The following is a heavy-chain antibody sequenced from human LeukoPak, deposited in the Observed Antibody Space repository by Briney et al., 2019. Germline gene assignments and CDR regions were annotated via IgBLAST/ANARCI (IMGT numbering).Heavy chain of an antibody. CDR1: GGSISSYY. CDR3: AREYYYDSSGYYLAFDI. D-gene: IGHD3-22*01. Sequence: SETLSLTCTVSGGSISSYYWGWIRQPPGKGLEWIGYIYYSGSTNYNPSLKSRVTISVDTSKNQFSLKLSSVTAADTAVYYCAREYYYDSSGYYLAFDIWGQGTMVTVSS. CDR2: IYYSGST. V-gene: IGHV4-59*01. J-gene: IGHJ3*02.